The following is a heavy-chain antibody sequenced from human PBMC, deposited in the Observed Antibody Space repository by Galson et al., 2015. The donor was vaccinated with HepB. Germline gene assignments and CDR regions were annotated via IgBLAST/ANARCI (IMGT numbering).Heavy chain of an antibody. CDR1: GYTFTSYY. V-gene: IGHV1-46*04. Sequence: SVKVSCKASGYTFTSYYMHWVRQAPGQGLEWMGIINTSGGSTSHAQKLQGRVTMTRDTSTSTVYMELSSLRSEDTAVYYCAYSSGSPGRWFDPWGQGTLVTVSS. J-gene: IGHJ5*02. CDR2: INTSGGST. CDR3: AYSSGSPGRWFDP. D-gene: IGHD3-22*01.